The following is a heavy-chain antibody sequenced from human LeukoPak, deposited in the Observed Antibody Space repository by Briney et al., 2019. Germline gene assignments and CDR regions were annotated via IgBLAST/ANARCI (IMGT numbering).Heavy chain of an antibody. D-gene: IGHD3-9*01. CDR1: GGTFSSYA. J-gene: IGHJ4*02. Sequence: ASVKVSCKASGGTFSSYAISWVRQAPGQGLEWMGGIIPIFGTANYAQKFQGRVTITADESTSTAYTELSSLRSEDTAVYYCARGPEYYDILTGGYYFDYWGQGTLVTVSS. CDR2: IIPIFGTA. V-gene: IGHV1-69*13. CDR3: ARGPEYYDILTGGYYFDY.